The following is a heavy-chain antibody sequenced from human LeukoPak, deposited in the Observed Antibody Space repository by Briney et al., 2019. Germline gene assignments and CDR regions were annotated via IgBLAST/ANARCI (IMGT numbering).Heavy chain of an antibody. D-gene: IGHD1-1*01. V-gene: IGHV3-30-3*02. CDR1: EFTFSNYA. Sequence: GGSLRLSCAASEFTFSNYALHWVRQAPGKGLQWVAVISYDGNTIHYADSVKGRFINSRDTSKNTLYLQMHSLRAEDTAVYYCAKLNDNYYYYGMDVWGQGTTVTVSS. J-gene: IGHJ6*02. CDR2: ISYDGNTI. CDR3: AKLNDNYYYYGMDV.